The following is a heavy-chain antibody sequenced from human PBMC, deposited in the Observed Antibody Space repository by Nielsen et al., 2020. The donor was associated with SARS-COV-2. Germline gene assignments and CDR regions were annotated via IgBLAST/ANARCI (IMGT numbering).Heavy chain of an antibody. CDR2: IKQDGSEK. D-gene: IGHD2-15*01. CDR3: ARDMGVADPYYGMDV. CDR1: GFTFSSYG. J-gene: IGHJ6*02. V-gene: IGHV3-7*01. Sequence: GGSLRLSCAASGFTFSSYGMHWVRQAPGKGLEWVANIKQDGSEKYYVDSVKGRFTISRDNAKNSLYLQMNSLRAEDTAVYYCARDMGVADPYYGMDVWGQGTTVTVSS.